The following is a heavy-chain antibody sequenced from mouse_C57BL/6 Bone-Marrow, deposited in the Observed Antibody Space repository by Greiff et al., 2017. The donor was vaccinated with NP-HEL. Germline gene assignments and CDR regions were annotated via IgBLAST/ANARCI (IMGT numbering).Heavy chain of an antibody. CDR2: IDPETGGT. CDR1: GYTFTDYE. CDR3: TRKGWLLDFDY. D-gene: IGHD2-3*01. J-gene: IGHJ2*01. V-gene: IGHV1-15*01. Sequence: SGAELVRPGASVTLSCKASGYTFTDYEMHWVKQTPVHGLEWIGAIDPETGGTAYNQKFKGKAILTADKSSSTAYMELRSLTSEDSAVYYCTRKGWLLDFDYWGQGTTLTVSS.